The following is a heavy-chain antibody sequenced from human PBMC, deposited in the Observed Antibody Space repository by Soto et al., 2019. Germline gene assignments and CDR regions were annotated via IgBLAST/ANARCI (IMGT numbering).Heavy chain of an antibody. CDR1: GFIFSSFT. CDR3: VRGDDRVD. J-gene: IGHJ4*02. CDR2: ISKSSSLI. D-gene: IGHD1-1*01. V-gene: IGHV3-21*01. Sequence: LRLSCVGSGFIFSSFTMTWVRQAPGMGLQYLASISKSSSLIYYADSVRGRFIISRDNSKDSVFLQMYSLRAEDTAMYYCVRGDDRVDWGQGTLVTVSS.